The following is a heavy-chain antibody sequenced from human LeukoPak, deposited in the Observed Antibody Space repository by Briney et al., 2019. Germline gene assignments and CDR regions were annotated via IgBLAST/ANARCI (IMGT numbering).Heavy chain of an antibody. CDR3: AKHGILEWFPPLNWFDP. CDR2: ISGSGGST. Sequence: GGSLRLSCAASGFTFSSYAMSWVRQAPGKGLEWVSAISGSGGSTYYADSVKGRFTISRDNSKNTLYLQMNSLRAEDTAVYYCAKHGILEWFPPLNWFDPWGQGTLVTVSS. CDR1: GFTFSSYA. D-gene: IGHD3-3*01. J-gene: IGHJ5*02. V-gene: IGHV3-23*01.